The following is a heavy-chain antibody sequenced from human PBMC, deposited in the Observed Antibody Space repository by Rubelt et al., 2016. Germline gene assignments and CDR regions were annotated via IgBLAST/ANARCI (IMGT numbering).Heavy chain of an antibody. Sequence: GEGLEWIGSIYYSGSTFYNPSLNFRVTMSVDTSKNQFSLKLSSVTAADTAVYYCASAKTAFDYWGQGTLVTVSS. V-gene: IGHV4-39*01. CDR3: ASAKTAFDY. CDR2: IYYSGST. J-gene: IGHJ4*02.